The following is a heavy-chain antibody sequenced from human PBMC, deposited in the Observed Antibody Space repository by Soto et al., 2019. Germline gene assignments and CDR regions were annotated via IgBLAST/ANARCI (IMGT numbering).Heavy chain of an antibody. D-gene: IGHD6-13*01. CDR2: ISSSSSYI. J-gene: IGHJ4*02. Sequence: EVQLVESGGGLVKPGGSLRLSCAASGFTFSSYSMNWVRQAPGKGLEWVSSISSSSSYIYYADSVKGRFTISSDNAKNSLYLQMNSLRAEDTAVYYCARVDSSSWYGDYWGQGTLVTASS. CDR1: GFTFSSYS. V-gene: IGHV3-21*01. CDR3: ARVDSSSWYGDY.